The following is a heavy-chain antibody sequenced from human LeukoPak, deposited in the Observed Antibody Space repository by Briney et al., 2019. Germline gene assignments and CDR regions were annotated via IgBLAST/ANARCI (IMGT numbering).Heavy chain of an antibody. Sequence: ASVKVSCKASGYTFTSYYMHWVRQAPGQGREWMGIINPSGGSTSYAQKFQGRVTMTRDMSTSTVYMELSSLRSEDTAVYYCARVGSYYGFDYWGQGTLVTVSS. CDR3: ARVGSYYGFDY. D-gene: IGHD1-26*01. CDR2: INPSGGST. V-gene: IGHV1-46*01. CDR1: GYTFTSYY. J-gene: IGHJ4*02.